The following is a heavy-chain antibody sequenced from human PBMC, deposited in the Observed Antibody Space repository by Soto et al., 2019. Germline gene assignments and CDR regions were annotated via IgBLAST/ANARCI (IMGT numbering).Heavy chain of an antibody. CDR1: GFTFSSYW. V-gene: IGHV3-7*03. J-gene: IGHJ6*02. CDR2: IKQDGSEK. D-gene: IGHD4-17*01. CDR3: AREPRLTRYGEYGYYYYGMDV. Sequence: GGSLRLSCAASGFTFSSYWMSWVRQAPGKGLEWVANIKQDGSEKYYVDSVKGRFTISRDNAKNSLYLQMNSLRAEDTAVYYCAREPRLTRYGEYGYYYYGMDVWGQGTKVTV.